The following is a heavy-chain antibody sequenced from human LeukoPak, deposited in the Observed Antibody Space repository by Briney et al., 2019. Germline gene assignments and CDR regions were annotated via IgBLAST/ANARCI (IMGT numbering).Heavy chain of an antibody. CDR3: ARGRYSAHIAARPSWFDP. D-gene: IGHD6-6*01. V-gene: IGHV4-38-2*01. Sequence: SETLSLTCAVSGYSISSGYYWGRIRQPPGKGLEWIGSIYHSGSTYYNPSLKSRVTISVDTSKNQFSLKLSSVTAADTAVYYCARGRYSAHIAARPSWFDPWGQGTLVTVSS. J-gene: IGHJ5*02. CDR1: GYSISSGYY. CDR2: IYHSGST.